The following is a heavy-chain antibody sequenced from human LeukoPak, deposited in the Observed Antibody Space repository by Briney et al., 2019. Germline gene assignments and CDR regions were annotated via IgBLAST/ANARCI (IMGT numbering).Heavy chain of an antibody. D-gene: IGHD3-10*01. CDR2: IIPILGIA. CDR3: AILWGLWFGEPAGYYYGMDV. CDR1: GGTFSSYA. V-gene: IGHV1-69*04. Sequence: ASVKVSCKASGGTFSSYAISWVRQAPGQGLEWMGRIIPILGIANYAQKFQGRVTITADKSTSTAYMELSSPRSEDTAVYYCAILWGLWFGEPAGYYYGMDVWGQGTTVTVSS. J-gene: IGHJ6*02.